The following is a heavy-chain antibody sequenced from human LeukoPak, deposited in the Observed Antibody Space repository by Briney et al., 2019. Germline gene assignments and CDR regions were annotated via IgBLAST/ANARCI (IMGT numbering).Heavy chain of an antibody. CDR2: ISAYNGNT. CDR1: GYTFTSYG. V-gene: IGHV1-18*01. J-gene: IGHJ5*02. D-gene: IGHD2-15*01. Sequence: ASVKFSCKASGYTFTSYGISWVRRAPGQGLEWMGWISAYNGNTNYAQKLQGRVTMTTDTSTSTAYMELRSLRSDDTAVYYCAREETPNWFDPWGQGTLVTVSS. CDR3: AREETPNWFDP.